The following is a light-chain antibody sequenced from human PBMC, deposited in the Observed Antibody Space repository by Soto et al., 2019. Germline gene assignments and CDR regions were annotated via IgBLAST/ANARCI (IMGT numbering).Light chain of an antibody. V-gene: IGKV2-28*01. CDR3: MQALQTPCT. Sequence: DIVMTQSPLSLPVTPGEPASISCRSSQSLLHSNGYNYLDWYLQKPGQSPQLLIYMGSNRASGVPDRFSSSGSCTDFTLKISRVEAEDVGVYYCMQALQTPCTFGGGTKVEIK. CDR2: MGS. J-gene: IGKJ4*01. CDR1: QSLLHSNGYNY.